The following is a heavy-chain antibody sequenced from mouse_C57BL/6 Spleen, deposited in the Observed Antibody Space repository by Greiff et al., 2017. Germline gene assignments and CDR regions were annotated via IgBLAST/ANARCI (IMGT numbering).Heavy chain of an antibody. Sequence: QVQLKQPGAELVRPGSSVKLSCKASGYTFTSYWMHWVKQRPIQGLEWIGNIDPSDSETHYNQKFKDKATLTVYKSSSTAYMQLSSLTSEDSAVYYCARGFYYGNYVDDWGQGTTLTVSS. V-gene: IGHV1-52*01. D-gene: IGHD2-1*01. CDR2: IDPSDSET. CDR3: ARGFYYGNYVDD. CDR1: GYTFTSYW. J-gene: IGHJ2*01.